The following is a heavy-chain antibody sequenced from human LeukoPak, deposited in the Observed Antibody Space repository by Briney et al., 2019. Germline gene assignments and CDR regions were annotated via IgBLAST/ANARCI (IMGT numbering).Heavy chain of an antibody. V-gene: IGHV3-21*01. J-gene: IGHJ3*02. CDR2: ISSSGSYI. CDR1: RFTFSSYS. CDR3: AKDKTYDDFWSGHDAFDI. Sequence: GGSLRLSCAASRFTFSSYSMNWVRQAPGKGLEWVSSISSSGSYIYYADSVKGRFTISRDNAKNSLYLQMNSLRAEDTAVYYCAKDKTYDDFWSGHDAFDIWGQGTMVTVSS. D-gene: IGHD3-3*01.